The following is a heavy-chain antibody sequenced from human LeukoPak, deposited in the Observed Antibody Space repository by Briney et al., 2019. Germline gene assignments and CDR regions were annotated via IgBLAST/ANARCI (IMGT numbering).Heavy chain of an antibody. Sequence: SQTLSLTCAVSGGSISSGGYSWSWIRQPPGKGLEWIGYIYHSGSTYYNPSLKSRVTISVDRSKNQSSLKLSSVTAADTAVYYCASSTVVKDYWGQGTLVTVSS. V-gene: IGHV4-30-2*01. CDR3: ASSTVVKDY. CDR1: GGSISSGGYS. CDR2: IYHSGST. J-gene: IGHJ4*02. D-gene: IGHD4-23*01.